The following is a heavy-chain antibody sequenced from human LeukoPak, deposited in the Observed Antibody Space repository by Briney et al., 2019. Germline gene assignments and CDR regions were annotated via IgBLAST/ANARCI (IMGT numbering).Heavy chain of an antibody. V-gene: IGHV3-23*01. Sequence: GGSLRLSCAASGFTVSSNYMSWVRQAPGKGLEWVSVISNSGESIYYADSVKGRFTISRDNSKNTLYLQMNSLRAEDTAIYYCAKSGCSSTSCYTNYWGQGTLVTVSS. CDR1: GFTVSSNY. J-gene: IGHJ4*02. D-gene: IGHD2-2*02. CDR3: AKSGCSSTSCYTNY. CDR2: ISNSGESI.